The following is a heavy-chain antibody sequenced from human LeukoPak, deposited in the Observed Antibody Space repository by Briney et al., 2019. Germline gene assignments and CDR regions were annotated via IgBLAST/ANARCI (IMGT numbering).Heavy chain of an antibody. J-gene: IGHJ3*02. CDR1: GYTFTNYG. CDR3: ARDVLSGGLDVFDI. D-gene: IGHD3-10*01. Sequence: ASVKVSCKTSGYTFTNYGISWVRQAPGQGIEWMGWISGHSGNTKYAQRLQGRVIMTTDTSTSTAYMELRSLKSDDTAVYYCARDVLSGGLDVFDIWGQGTMVTVSS. CDR2: ISGHSGNT. V-gene: IGHV1-18*01.